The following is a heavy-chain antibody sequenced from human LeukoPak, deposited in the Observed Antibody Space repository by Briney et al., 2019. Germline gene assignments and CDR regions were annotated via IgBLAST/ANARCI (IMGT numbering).Heavy chain of an antibody. J-gene: IGHJ4*02. CDR3: ASGEVAGRLVPSD. CDR1: GGSISSSSYY. V-gene: IGHV4-39*01. CDR2: IYYSGST. Sequence: SETLSLTCTVSGGSISSSSYYWGWIRQPPGKGLEWIGSIYYSGSTYYNPSLKSRVTISVDTSKNQFSLKLSSVTAADTAVYYCASGEVAGRLVPSDWGQGTLVTVSS. D-gene: IGHD6-6*01.